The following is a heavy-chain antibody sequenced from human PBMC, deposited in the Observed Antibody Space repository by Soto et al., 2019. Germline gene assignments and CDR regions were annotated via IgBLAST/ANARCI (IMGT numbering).Heavy chain of an antibody. V-gene: IGHV3-23*01. CDR2: ISGSGGST. J-gene: IGHJ5*02. CDR1: GFTFSSYA. D-gene: IGHD3-10*01. Sequence: GGSLRLSCAASGFTFSSYAMSWVRQAPGKGLEWVSAISGSGGSTYYADSVKGRFTISRDNSKNTLYLQMNSLRAEDTAVYYCAKDSQRGITMAPSNWFDPWGQGTLVTVSS. CDR3: AKDSQRGITMAPSNWFDP.